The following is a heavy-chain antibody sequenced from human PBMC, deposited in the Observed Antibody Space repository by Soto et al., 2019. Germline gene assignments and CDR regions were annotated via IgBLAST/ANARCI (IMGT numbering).Heavy chain of an antibody. Sequence: QVQLVQSGAEVKRPGSSVKVSCEASGGTFSSLGFTWVRQAPGQGLEWMGGIIPISGRTTFAPKFLGRVTITADESTSTTYMELTALTSDDTAIYYCATMGTQGRWLEVADYWGQGTLVTVSS. CDR2: IIPISGRT. CDR3: ATMGTQGRWLEVADY. CDR1: GGTFSSLG. J-gene: IGHJ4*02. V-gene: IGHV1-69*01. D-gene: IGHD5-12*01.